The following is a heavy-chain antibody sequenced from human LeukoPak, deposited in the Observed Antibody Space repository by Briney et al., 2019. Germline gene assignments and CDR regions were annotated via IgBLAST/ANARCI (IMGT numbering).Heavy chain of an antibody. CDR1: EFTFSSYA. V-gene: IGHV3-23*01. Sequence: GGSLRLSCVVSEFTFSSYAMSWVRQAPGKGLEWVSAISGSGGSTYYADSVKGRFTISRDNSKNTLYLQMNSLRAEDTAIYYCAKATTVGFYYYGMDVWGQGTTVTVSS. CDR3: AKATTVGFYYYGMDV. D-gene: IGHD4-11*01. CDR2: ISGSGGST. J-gene: IGHJ6*02.